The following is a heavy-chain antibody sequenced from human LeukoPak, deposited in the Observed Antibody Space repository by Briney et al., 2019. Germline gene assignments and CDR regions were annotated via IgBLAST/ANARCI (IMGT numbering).Heavy chain of an antibody. D-gene: IGHD2-15*01. V-gene: IGHV1-2*02. J-gene: IGHJ5*02. CDR2: INPDTGDT. Sequence: GASVQVSCKASGYTFTYYYIHWMRQAPGQGLEWMGWINPDTGDTSYAQNFQGRVTLTRDTSVSTVYVELSRLRSDDTAVYYSARSDSYPWFDPWGQGTLVTVSS. CDR3: ARSDSYPWFDP. CDR1: GYTFTYYY.